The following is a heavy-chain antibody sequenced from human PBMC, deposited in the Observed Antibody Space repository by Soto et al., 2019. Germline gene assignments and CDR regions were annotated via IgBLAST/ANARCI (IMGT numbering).Heavy chain of an antibody. Sequence: GGSLRLSCSASGFTFSNYAMQWVRQVPGKGLEFVAAISNNGHTTFYTDSAKGRFSISRDNFKNILYLQMSILRPEDTAIYHCVKVYGSAWSPFDYWGQGTPVTVSS. V-gene: IGHV3-64D*08. CDR2: ISNNGHTT. J-gene: IGHJ4*02. CDR3: VKVYGSAWSPFDY. CDR1: GFTFSNYA. D-gene: IGHD3-10*01.